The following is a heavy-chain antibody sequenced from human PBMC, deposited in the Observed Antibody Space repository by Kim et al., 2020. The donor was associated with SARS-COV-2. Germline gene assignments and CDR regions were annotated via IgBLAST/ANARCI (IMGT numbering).Heavy chain of an antibody. D-gene: IGHD3-10*01. CDR2: IWFDGSNK. CDR1: GFTFSSYG. CDR3: AKGDYYGSGSYYQDRDY. V-gene: IGHV3-33*06. Sequence: GSLRLSCAASGFTFSSYGMHWVRQAPGKGLEWVAIIWFDGSNKYYADSVKGRFTISRDNSKNMLYLQMNSLRAEDTAVYYCAKGDYYGSGSYYQDRDYWGQGTLVTVSS. J-gene: IGHJ4*02.